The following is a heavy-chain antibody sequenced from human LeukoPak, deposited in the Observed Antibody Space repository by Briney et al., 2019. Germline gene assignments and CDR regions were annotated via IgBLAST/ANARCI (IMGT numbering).Heavy chain of an antibody. CDR3: ARGLGAGYKN. CDR1: GGSISSSNW. J-gene: IGHJ4*02. D-gene: IGHD2-2*02. CDR2: IRLSGIT. V-gene: IGHV4-4*02. Sequence: SETLSLTCAVSGGSISSSNWWSWVRQPPGKGLEWVGEIRLSGITNYNPSLKSRITISVDISKNQLSLKLSSVTAADTAVYYCARGLGAGYKNWGRGTLVTVSS.